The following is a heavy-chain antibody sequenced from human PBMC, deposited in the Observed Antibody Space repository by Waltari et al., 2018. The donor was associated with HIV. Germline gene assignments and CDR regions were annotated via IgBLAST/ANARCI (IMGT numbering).Heavy chain of an antibody. D-gene: IGHD1-1*01. V-gene: IGHV3-21*02. CDR2: ISKSGYYV. CDR1: GFKVDLFS. Sequence: DVQLVESGGGLVKPGQPLRLSCIASGFKVDLFSLTWVRQAPGGGLEWVASISKSGYYVYYSDSLKGRVTVSRDNAKESLLLQVSSLAADDTGLYFCVRDRTSETTGDFDSWGRGVPVIVSS. J-gene: IGHJ4*02. CDR3: VRDRTSETTGDFDS.